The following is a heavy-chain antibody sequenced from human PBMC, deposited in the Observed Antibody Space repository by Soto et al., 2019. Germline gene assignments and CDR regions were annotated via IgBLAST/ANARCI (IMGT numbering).Heavy chain of an antibody. D-gene: IGHD2-15*01. Sequence: ASVKVSCKASGGTFSSYTISWVRQAPGQGLEWMGRIIPILGIANYAQKFQGRVTITADKSTSTAHMELSSLRSEDTAVYYCARLLCSGGSCYRDWFDYWGQGTLVTVSS. V-gene: IGHV1-69*02. CDR3: ARLLCSGGSCYRDWFDY. J-gene: IGHJ5*01. CDR1: GGTFSSYT. CDR2: IIPILGIA.